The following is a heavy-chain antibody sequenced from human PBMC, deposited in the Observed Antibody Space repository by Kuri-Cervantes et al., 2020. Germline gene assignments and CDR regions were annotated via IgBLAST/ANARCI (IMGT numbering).Heavy chain of an antibody. D-gene: IGHD3-22*01. J-gene: IGHJ4*02. CDR1: GGTFSSYA. CDR2: IIPIFGTA. CDR3: ASEIYYDSSGYLLNY. Sequence: SVKVSCKASGGTFSSYAISWVRQAPGQGLEWMGGIIPIFGTANYAQKFQGRVTITADESTSTAYMELSSLRSADTAVYYCASEIYYDSSGYLLNYWGQGTLVTVSS. V-gene: IGHV1-69*13.